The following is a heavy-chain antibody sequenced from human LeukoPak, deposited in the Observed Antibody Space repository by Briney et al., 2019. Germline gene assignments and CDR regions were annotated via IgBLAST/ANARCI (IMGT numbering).Heavy chain of an antibody. CDR3: TRGAGWLIDY. CDR2: FHNSGTS. Sequence: SETLSLTCTVSDDSISDYYRGWIRQPPGKGLEWIGYFHNSGTSTYNPSLKSRVTISADSSKNQFSLKLNSLTTADTAVYYCTRGAGWLIDYWGQGILVTVSS. D-gene: IGHD3-16*01. CDR1: DDSISDYY. V-gene: IGHV4-59*01. J-gene: IGHJ4*02.